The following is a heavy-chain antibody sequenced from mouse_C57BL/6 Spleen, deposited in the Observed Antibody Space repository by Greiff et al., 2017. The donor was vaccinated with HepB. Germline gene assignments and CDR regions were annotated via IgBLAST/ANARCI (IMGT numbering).Heavy chain of an antibody. CDR1: GYSFTGYY. CDR3: ARTENYYAMDY. V-gene: IGHV1-42*01. Sequence: VQLQQSGPELVKPGASVKISCKASGYSFTGYYMNWVKQSPEKSLEWIGEINPSTGGTTYNQKFKAKATLTVDKSSSTAYMQLKSLTSGDSAVYYCARTENYYAMDYWGQGTSVTVSS. J-gene: IGHJ4*01. CDR2: INPSTGGT.